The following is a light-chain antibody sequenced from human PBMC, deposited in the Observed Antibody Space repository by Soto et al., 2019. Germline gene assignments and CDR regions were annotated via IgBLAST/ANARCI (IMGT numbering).Light chain of an antibody. Sequence: EIVMTQSPATLSASPGERATLSCRASQSVRSNLAWYQQKPGQAPRLLIYGASTRATGIPARFSGSGSGTEFTLSIGSLQSEDFVVYYCKQRSSWPITFGQGTRLEI. CDR3: KQRSSWPIT. J-gene: IGKJ5*01. CDR2: GAS. V-gene: IGKV3-15*01. CDR1: QSVRSN.